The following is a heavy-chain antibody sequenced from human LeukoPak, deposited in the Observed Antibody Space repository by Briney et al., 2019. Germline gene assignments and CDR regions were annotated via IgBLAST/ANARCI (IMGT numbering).Heavy chain of an antibody. CDR3: AKRAVAAAYYYYGMDV. V-gene: IGHV4-39*07. J-gene: IGHJ6*02. CDR1: GDSISSSNYY. Sequence: PSETLSLTCTVSGDSISSSNYYWSWIRQPPGKGLEWIGEINHSGSTNYNPSLKSRVTISVDTSKNQFSLKLSSVTAADTAVYYCAKRAVAAAYYYYGMDVWGQGTTVTVSS. CDR2: INHSGST. D-gene: IGHD6-19*01.